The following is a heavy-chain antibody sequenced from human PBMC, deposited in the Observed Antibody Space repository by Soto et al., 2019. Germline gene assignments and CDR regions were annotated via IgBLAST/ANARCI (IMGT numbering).Heavy chain of an antibody. Sequence: LRLSCAASGFTFSSYAMHWVRQAPGKGLEWVAVISYDGSNKYYADSVKGRFTISRDNSKNTLYLQMNSLRAEDTAVYYCARSIGYCSSTSCTDYYYYGMDVWGQGTTVTV. CDR2: ISYDGSNK. CDR1: GFTFSSYA. V-gene: IGHV3-30-3*01. D-gene: IGHD2-2*01. CDR3: ARSIGYCSSTSCTDYYYYGMDV. J-gene: IGHJ6*02.